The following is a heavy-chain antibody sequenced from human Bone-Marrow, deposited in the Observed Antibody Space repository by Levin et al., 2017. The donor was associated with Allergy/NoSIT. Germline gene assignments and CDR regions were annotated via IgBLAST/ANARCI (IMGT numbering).Heavy chain of an antibody. CDR2: IYYSGST. CDR3: ARDPGYSSGWYSSEH. J-gene: IGHJ4*02. V-gene: IGHV4-31*03. D-gene: IGHD6-19*01. CDR1: GASMTRGAYY. Sequence: SQTLSLTCTVSGASMTRGAYYWSWIRQHPEKGLEWIGYIYYSGSTSYNPSLESRVTISKDMSKNQFSLKLSSVTAADTAVYYCARDPGYSSGWYSSEHWGQGILVSVSS.